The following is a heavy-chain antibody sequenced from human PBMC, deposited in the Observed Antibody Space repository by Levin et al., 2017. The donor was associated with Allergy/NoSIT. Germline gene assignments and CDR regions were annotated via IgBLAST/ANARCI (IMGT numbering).Heavy chain of an antibody. CDR2: IYLSGST. Sequence: SQTLSLTCAVSGGSISSGGYSWSWIRQPPGKGLEWIGNIYLSGSTYYNPSLKSRVTISVDRSKNQFSLNLSSVTAADTAVYYCARVAGYSYGYYFDDWGQGTLVTVSS. D-gene: IGHD5-18*01. V-gene: IGHV4-30-2*01. J-gene: IGHJ4*02. CDR3: ARVAGYSYGYYFDD. CDR1: GGSISSGGYS.